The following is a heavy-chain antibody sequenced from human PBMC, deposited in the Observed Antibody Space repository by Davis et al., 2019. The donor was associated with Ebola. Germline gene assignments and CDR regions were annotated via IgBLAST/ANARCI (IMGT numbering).Heavy chain of an antibody. CDR1: GFSFNSNA. D-gene: IGHD1-26*01. CDR2: ISGGGVST. Sequence: GGSLRLSCAASGFSFNSNAMSWVRQAPGKGLEWVSAISGGGVSTYQADSVKGRFIISRDNSKNTLHLQMNSLRADDTAVYYCARDHWENWFDPWGQGTLVTVSS. V-gene: IGHV3-23*01. CDR3: ARDHWENWFDP. J-gene: IGHJ5*02.